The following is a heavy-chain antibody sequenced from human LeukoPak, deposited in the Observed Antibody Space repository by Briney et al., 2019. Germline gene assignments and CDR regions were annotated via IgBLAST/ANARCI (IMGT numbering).Heavy chain of an antibody. CDR3: ARSWKLLHNFDS. J-gene: IGHJ4*02. V-gene: IGHV3-66*02. Sequence: SGGSLRLSCAASGFTVSSNYMSWVRQAPGKGLEWVSVIYSGGSTYYADSVKGRFTISRDNSKNTLYLQMNNLRTEDMAVYFCARSWKLLHNFDSWGQGTLVTVSS. CDR1: GFTVSSNY. CDR2: IYSGGST. D-gene: IGHD1-26*01.